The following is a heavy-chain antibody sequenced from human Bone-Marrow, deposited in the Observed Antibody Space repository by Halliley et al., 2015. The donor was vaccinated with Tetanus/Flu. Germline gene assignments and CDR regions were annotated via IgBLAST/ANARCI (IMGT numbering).Heavy chain of an antibody. V-gene: IGHV3-30*18. CDR2: ISDDGSNK. D-gene: IGHD3-22*01. Sequence: ATISDDGSNKDYADSVKGLFTISRDNSRCALYLQMNSLRPEDTAVYYCAKVPYYYDGSGYYVWGQGTTVTVSS. CDR3: AKVPYYYDGSGYYV. J-gene: IGHJ6*02.